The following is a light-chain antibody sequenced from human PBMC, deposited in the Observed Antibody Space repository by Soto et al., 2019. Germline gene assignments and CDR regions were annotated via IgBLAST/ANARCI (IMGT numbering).Light chain of an antibody. V-gene: IGKV3-15*01. CDR1: QSVSNN. Sequence: EIVMTQSPATLSVSPGESATLSCRASQSVSNNLAWYQQQPGQAPRLLIYGASARATGIPARFSGSGSGTEFTLTISRLQSEDFAVYCCQQYNNWPLTFGEGTKVEIK. CDR2: GAS. CDR3: QQYNNWPLT. J-gene: IGKJ4*01.